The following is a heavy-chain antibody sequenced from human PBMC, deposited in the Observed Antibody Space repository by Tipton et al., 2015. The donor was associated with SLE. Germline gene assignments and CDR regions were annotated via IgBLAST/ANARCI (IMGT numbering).Heavy chain of an antibody. D-gene: IGHD6-6*01. Sequence: SLRLSCAASGFTFSDYYMSGIRQAPGKGLEWVSYISSSGSTIYYADSVKGRFTISRDNAKNSLYLQMNSLRAEDTAVYYCARGWEQLLYYGMDVWGQGTTVTVSS. V-gene: IGHV3-11*01. CDR3: ARGWEQLLYYGMDV. CDR2: ISSSGSTI. CDR1: GFTFSDYY. J-gene: IGHJ6*02.